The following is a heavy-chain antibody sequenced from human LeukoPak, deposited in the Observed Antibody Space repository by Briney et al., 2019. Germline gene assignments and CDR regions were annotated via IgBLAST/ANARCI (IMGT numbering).Heavy chain of an antibody. CDR1: GFTFSSYG. CDR3: AKVAHQFYSSSWYGNWFDP. CDR2: IRYDGSNK. J-gene: IGHJ5*02. D-gene: IGHD6-13*01. Sequence: SGGSLRLSCAASGFTFSSYGMHWVRQAPGKGLEWVAFIRYDGSNKYYADSVKGRFTISRDNSKNTLYLQMNSLRAEDTAVYYCAKVAHQFYSSSWYGNWFDPWGQGTLVTVSS. V-gene: IGHV3-30*02.